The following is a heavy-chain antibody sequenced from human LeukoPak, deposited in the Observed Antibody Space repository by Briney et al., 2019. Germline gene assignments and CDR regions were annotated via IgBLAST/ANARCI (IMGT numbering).Heavy chain of an antibody. J-gene: IGHJ4*02. CDR1: GFTFSNAW. CDR2: IKSKTDGGTT. V-gene: IGHV3-15*01. Sequence: GGSLRLSCAASGFTFSNAWMSWVRQAPGKGLEWVGRIKSKTDGGTTDYAAPVKGRFTISRDDSKNTLYLQMNSLKTEDTAVYYCTAAGDIIAATTIDYWGQGTLVTVSS. CDR3: TAAGDIIAATTIDY. D-gene: IGHD5-12*01.